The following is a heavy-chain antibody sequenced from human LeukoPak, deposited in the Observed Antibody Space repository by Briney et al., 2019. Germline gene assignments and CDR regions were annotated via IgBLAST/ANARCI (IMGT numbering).Heavy chain of an antibody. J-gene: IGHJ4*02. Sequence: SGTLSLTCAVSGGSISSSNWWSWVRQPPGKGLEWIGEIYHSGSTNYNPSLKSRVTISVDKSKNQFSLKLSSVTAADTAVYYCARDRRYCSGGSCYPGGFDYWGQGTLVTVSS. CDR2: IYHSGST. V-gene: IGHV4-4*02. D-gene: IGHD2-15*01. CDR3: ARDRRYCSGGSCYPGGFDY. CDR1: GGSISSSNW.